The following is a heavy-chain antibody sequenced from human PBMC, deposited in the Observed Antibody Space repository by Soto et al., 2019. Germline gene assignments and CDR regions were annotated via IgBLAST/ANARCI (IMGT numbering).Heavy chain of an antibody. D-gene: IGHD5-18*01. CDR1: GFIFSNSW. J-gene: IGHJ4*02. CDR3: ARLSTAIANGDF. V-gene: IGHV3-7*03. CDR2: IKQDGSEK. Sequence: PGGSLRLSCAASGFIFSNSWMSWVRQAPGKGLEWVANIKQDGSEKYYMDSVKGRFTISRDNAKNSLYLQMDSLRVEDTAVYFCARLSTAIANGDFWGQGTLVTVSS.